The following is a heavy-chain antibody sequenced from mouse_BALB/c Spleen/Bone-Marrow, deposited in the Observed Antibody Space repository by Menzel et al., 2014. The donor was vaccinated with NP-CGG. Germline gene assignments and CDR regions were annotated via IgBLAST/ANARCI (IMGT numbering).Heavy chain of an antibody. D-gene: IGHD1-1*01. V-gene: IGHV7-3*02. CDR3: ARDYYGNIYAMDY. CDR1: GFTFTDYY. J-gene: IGHJ4*01. CDR2: IRNKSNGYTT. Sequence: DVKLVESGGGLVQPGGSLRLSCATSGFTFTDYYMSWVRQPPGKALEWLGSIRNKSNGYTTEYSASVKGRFTISRDNSQSILYHQMNTLRAENSATYYCARDYYGNIYAMDYWGQETSVTVSS.